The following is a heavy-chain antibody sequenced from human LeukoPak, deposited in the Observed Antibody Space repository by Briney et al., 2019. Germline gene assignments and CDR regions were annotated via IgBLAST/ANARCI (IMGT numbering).Heavy chain of an antibody. CDR2: IYPGDSDT. V-gene: IGHV5-51*01. Sequence: GESLKISCKGSGYSFTSYLIGWVRQMPVKGLEWMGIIYPGDSDTRYSPSFQGQVTISADKSISTAYLQWSSLKASDTAMYYCALTYYDFWSGYYTGGIDYWGQGTLVTVSS. J-gene: IGHJ4*02. CDR1: GYSFTSYL. D-gene: IGHD3-3*01. CDR3: ALTYYDFWSGYYTGGIDY.